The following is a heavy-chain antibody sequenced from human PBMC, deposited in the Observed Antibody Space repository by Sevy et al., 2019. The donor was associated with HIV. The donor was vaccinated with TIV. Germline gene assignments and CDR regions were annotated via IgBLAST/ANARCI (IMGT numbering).Heavy chain of an antibody. Sequence: ASVKVSCKVSGYTLTKLSMHWVRQGPGKGREWMGSFDPEDGETIYPQQFQGRVTMTEDTSTDTAHMELRSLKSEDTAVYYCATTKGYYESSGSPFDYWGQGTLVTVSS. J-gene: IGHJ4*02. CDR2: FDPEDGET. D-gene: IGHD3-22*01. CDR1: GYTLTKLS. V-gene: IGHV1-24*01. CDR3: ATTKGYYESSGSPFDY.